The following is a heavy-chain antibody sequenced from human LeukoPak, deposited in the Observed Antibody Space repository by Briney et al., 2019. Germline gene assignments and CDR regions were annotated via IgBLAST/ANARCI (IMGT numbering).Heavy chain of an antibody. D-gene: IGHD1-1*01. CDR1: GGSISSYY. J-gene: IGHJ3*01. Sequence: SETLSLTCTVSGGSISSYYWSWIRQPPGKGLEWIGYIHYSGSSNYNPSLQSRVTISVDTSRGHFSLKLSSATAADTAVYYCARGERLGPDFWGQGTMVTVSS. V-gene: IGHV4-59*01. CDR2: IHYSGSS. CDR3: ARGERLGPDF.